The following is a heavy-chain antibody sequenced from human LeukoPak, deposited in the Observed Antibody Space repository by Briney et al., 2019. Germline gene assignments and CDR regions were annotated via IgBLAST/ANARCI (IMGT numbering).Heavy chain of an antibody. CDR1: GFTFSTYG. CDR3: AKPSSSGYTSVWYLDY. J-gene: IGHJ4*02. D-gene: IGHD6-19*01. V-gene: IGHV3-30*02. Sequence: GSLRLSCAASGFTFSTYGMHWVRQAPGKGLEGLAFIRLDGTNKDYADSVKGRFTISRDNSKNTLYLQMNSLKAEDTAIYYCAKPSSSGYTSVWYLDYWGQGTLVTVSS. CDR2: IRLDGTNK.